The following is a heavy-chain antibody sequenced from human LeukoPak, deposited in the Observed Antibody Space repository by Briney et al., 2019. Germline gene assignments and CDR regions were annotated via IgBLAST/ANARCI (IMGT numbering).Heavy chain of an antibody. V-gene: IGHV1-2*02. Sequence: ASVKVSCKASGYTFTGYYMHWVRQAPGQGLEWMGWINPNSGGTNYAQKFQGRVTMTRDTSISTAYMELSRLRSDDTAVYYCARECNGDRGAFDYWGQGTLVTVSS. CDR1: GYTFTGYY. CDR3: ARECNGDRGAFDY. D-gene: IGHD2-8*01. CDR2: INPNSGGT. J-gene: IGHJ4*02.